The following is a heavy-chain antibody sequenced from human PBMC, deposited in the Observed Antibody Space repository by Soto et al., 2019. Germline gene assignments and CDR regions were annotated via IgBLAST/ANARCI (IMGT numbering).Heavy chain of an antibody. CDR1: GYPFTSYA. J-gene: IGHJ4*02. D-gene: IGHD6-25*01. CDR3: ARQRAFDY. V-gene: IGHV1-3*01. Sequence: ASVKVSCKASGYPFTSYAMHWVRQAPGQRLEWMGWINAGNGNTKYSQKFQGRVTLTRDTSASPAYRELSSLRSQDPAVYSCARQRAFDYWGQGTLVTVSS. CDR2: INAGNGNT.